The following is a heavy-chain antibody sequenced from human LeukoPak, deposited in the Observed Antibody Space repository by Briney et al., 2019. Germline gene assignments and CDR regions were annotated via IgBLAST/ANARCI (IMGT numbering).Heavy chain of an antibody. CDR1: GYTFTSYY. V-gene: IGHV1-46*01. CDR3: ARVLVKTNWFDP. CDR2: INPSGGST. Sequence: ASVKVSCKASGYTFTSYYMHWVRQPPGQGLEWMGIINPSGGSTSYAQKFQGRVTMTRDMSTSTVYMELSSLRSEDTAVYYCARVLVKTNWFDPWGQGTLVTVSS. J-gene: IGHJ5*02. D-gene: IGHD3-16*02.